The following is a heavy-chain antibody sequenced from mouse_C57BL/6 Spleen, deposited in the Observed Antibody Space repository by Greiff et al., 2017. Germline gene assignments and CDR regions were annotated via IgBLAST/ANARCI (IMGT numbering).Heavy chain of an antibody. Sequence: EVQLQQSGPVLVKPGASVKMSCKASGYTFTDYYMNWVKQSHGKSLEWIGVINPYNGGTSYNQKFKGKATLTVDKSSSTAYMELNSLTSEDSAVYYCARSLYGGVYFDYWGQGTTLTVSS. V-gene: IGHV1-19*01. D-gene: IGHD1-1*01. J-gene: IGHJ2*01. CDR2: INPYNGGT. CDR3: ARSLYGGVYFDY. CDR1: GYTFTDYY.